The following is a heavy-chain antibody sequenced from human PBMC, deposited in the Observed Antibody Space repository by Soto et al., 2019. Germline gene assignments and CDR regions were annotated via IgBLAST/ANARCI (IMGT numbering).Heavy chain of an antibody. CDR3: ARRKYSNDWNPGGVFDI. Sequence: PSETLSLTCAVSGGSISSSNWWSWVRQPPGKGLEWIGEIYHSGSTNYNPSLKSRVTILVDKSKNQFSLKLSSVTAADTVVYYCARRKYSNDWNPGGVFDIWGQGTMVTVSS. J-gene: IGHJ3*02. CDR1: GGSISSSNW. V-gene: IGHV4-4*02. CDR2: IYHSGST. D-gene: IGHD6-19*01.